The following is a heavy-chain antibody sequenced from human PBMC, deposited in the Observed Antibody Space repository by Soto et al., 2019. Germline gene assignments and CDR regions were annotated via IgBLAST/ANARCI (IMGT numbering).Heavy chain of an antibody. Sequence: SETLSLTCTVSGGSISSYYWSWIRQPPGKGLEWIGYIYYSGSTNYNPPLKSRVTISVDTSKNQFSLKLSSVTAADTAVYYCAREPGSHYYYYMDVWGKGTTVTVSS. CDR1: GGSISSYY. CDR3: AREPGSHYYYYMDV. D-gene: IGHD3-10*01. V-gene: IGHV4-59*01. J-gene: IGHJ6*03. CDR2: IYYSGST.